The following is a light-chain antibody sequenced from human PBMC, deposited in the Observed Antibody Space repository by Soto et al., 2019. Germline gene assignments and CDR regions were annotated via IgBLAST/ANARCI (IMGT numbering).Light chain of an antibody. Sequence: QSALTQPASLSGSPGQSITISCTGTSSDVGRYNYVSWYQHHPGKAPKLMIYEVNNRPSGISNRFSGSKSGNTASLTISGLQAEDEADYYCSSYTSSSTLFGGGTKLTVL. J-gene: IGLJ2*01. CDR3: SSYTSSSTL. CDR2: EVN. V-gene: IGLV2-14*01. CDR1: SSDVGRYNY.